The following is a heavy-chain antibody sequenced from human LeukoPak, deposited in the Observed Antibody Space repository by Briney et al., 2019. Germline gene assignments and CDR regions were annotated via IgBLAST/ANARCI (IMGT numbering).Heavy chain of an antibody. D-gene: IGHD5-24*01. Sequence: SETLSLTCTVSGDSISDYYWSWIRQPPGRGLEWIGEVYYSGSTHYIPSLKSRVTISVDTSKNQFSLRLRSVTAADTAVYYCARELDGNGGWFDPWGQGTLVTVSS. J-gene: IGHJ5*02. CDR2: VYYSGST. V-gene: IGHV4-59*01. CDR3: ARELDGNGGWFDP. CDR1: GDSISDYY.